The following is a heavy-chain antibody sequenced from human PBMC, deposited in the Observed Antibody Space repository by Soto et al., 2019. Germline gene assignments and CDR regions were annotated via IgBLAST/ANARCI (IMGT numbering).Heavy chain of an antibody. J-gene: IGHJ4*02. CDR1: GFIFRSYW. V-gene: IGHV3-7*01. CDR3: ARDGVAAGLYLDN. Sequence: GGSLRLSCAASGFIFRSYWMSWVRQAPGKGLEWVANINQDGSEKYYVDSVRGRFIISRDNAENSLYLQMNSLRAEDTALYYCARDGVAAGLYLDNWGQGTLVTVSS. D-gene: IGHD2-15*01. CDR2: INQDGSEK.